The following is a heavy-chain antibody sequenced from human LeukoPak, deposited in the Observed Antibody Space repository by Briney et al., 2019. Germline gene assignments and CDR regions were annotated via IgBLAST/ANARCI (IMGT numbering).Heavy chain of an antibody. D-gene: IGHD3-10*01. J-gene: IGHJ6*02. V-gene: IGHV3-43D*03. CDR1: GFTFDDYA. CDR3: AKVLWGYGSGSDYYYYYGMDV. Sequence: PGGSLRLSCAASGFTFDDYAMHWVRQAPGKGLEWVSLISWDGGTSFYADSVKGRFTISRDSSKNSLYLQMNSLRAEDTALYYCAKVLWGYGSGSDYYYYYGMDVWGQGTTVTVPS. CDR2: ISWDGGTS.